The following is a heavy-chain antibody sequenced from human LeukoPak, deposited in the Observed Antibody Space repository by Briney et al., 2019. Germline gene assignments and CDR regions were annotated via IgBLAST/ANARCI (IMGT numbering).Heavy chain of an antibody. V-gene: IGHV3-23*01. CDR3: AKTIPYWYFDL. J-gene: IGHJ2*01. Sequence: QPGGSLRLSCAASGFAFSSYDMSWVRQAPGKGLEWVSAIGGDSGTTYAASVKGRFTISRDNSKYTLFLQMNSLRAEDTAIYYCAKTIPYWYFDLWGRGTLVSVSS. CDR2: IGGDSGTT. D-gene: IGHD5-24*01. CDR1: GFAFSSYD.